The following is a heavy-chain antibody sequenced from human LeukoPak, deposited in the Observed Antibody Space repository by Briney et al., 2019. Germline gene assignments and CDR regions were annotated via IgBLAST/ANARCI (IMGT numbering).Heavy chain of an antibody. CDR2: ICPGDSDT. V-gene: IGHV5-51*01. CDR3: ATRSSIAAPTGYYYYYMDV. CDR1: GYSFTSYR. Sequence: GESLKISCKGSGYSFTSYRIGWVRQMPGKGLEWMGIICPGDSDTRYSPSFQGQVTISADKSISTAYLQWSSLKASDTAMYYCATRSSIAAPTGYYYYYMDVWGKGTTVTVSS. J-gene: IGHJ6*03. D-gene: IGHD6-6*01.